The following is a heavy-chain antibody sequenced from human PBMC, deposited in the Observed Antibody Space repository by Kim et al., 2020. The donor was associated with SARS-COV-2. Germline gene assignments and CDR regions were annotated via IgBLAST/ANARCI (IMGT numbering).Heavy chain of an antibody. J-gene: IGHJ4*02. CDR2: IDPSGGGS. CDR1: AYTFIGYY. Sequence: ASVKVSCKTSAYTFIGYYIHWVRQAPGQGLEWMGWIDPSGGGSNSAQKFQGRVTMSRDRSISTAYMELSGLTSDDTAIYFCTRGETGTYILFDFWGQGTL. V-gene: IGHV1-2*02. D-gene: IGHD1-26*01. CDR3: TRGETGTYILFDF.